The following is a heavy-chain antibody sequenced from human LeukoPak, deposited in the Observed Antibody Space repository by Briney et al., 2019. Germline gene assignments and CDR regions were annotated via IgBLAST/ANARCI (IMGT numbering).Heavy chain of an antibody. CDR3: AKDPGVFSSGEVVY. Sequence: GGSLRLSCAASDFTFSTYAMSWVRQAPGKGLEWVSTIRGGGDATYYADPVKGRFTISRDNSKITLYLQMNSLRAKDTAVYYCAKDPGVFSSGEVVYWGQGTLVTVSS. D-gene: IGHD6-19*01. V-gene: IGHV3-23*01. CDR1: DFTFSTYA. J-gene: IGHJ4*02. CDR2: IRGGGDAT.